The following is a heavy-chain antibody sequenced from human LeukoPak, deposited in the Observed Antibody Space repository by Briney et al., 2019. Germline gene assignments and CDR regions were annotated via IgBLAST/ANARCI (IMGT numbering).Heavy chain of an antibody. V-gene: IGHV4-4*07. CDR1: GGSISSYY. J-gene: IGHJ4*02. D-gene: IGHD3-10*01. Sequence: PSETLSLTCTVFGGSISSYYWSWIRQPAGKGLEWIGRMYTSGSNNYNPSLKSRVTMSVDTSKNQFSLKLSSVTAADTAVYYCARDTGYYFGSGNYLYYFDYWGQGTLVTVSP. CDR2: MYTSGSN. CDR3: ARDTGYYFGSGNYLYYFDY.